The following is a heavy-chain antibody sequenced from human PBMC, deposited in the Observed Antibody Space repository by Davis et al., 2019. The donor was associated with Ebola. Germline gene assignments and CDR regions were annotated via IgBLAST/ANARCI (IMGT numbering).Heavy chain of an antibody. CDR3: ARVGGDGSSHLEGLDY. J-gene: IGHJ4*02. D-gene: IGHD3-16*01. CDR1: GGSISSHY. V-gene: IGHV4-59*11. CDR2: INYSGRT. Sequence: MPSETLSLTCTVSGGSISSHYWSWVRQPPGKGLEWIADINYSGRTNYNPSLASRVTISIATSKNQFSLNLSSVTAAGTAVYYCARVGGDGSSHLEGLDYWGQGTLVTVSS.